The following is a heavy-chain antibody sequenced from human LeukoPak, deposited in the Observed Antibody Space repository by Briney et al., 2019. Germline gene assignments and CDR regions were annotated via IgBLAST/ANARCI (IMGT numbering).Heavy chain of an antibody. J-gene: IGHJ4*02. CDR1: GYTFTSYY. V-gene: IGHV1-46*01. Sequence: ASVKVSCKASGYTFTSYYMHWVRQAPGQGLEWMGIINPSGGSTSYAQKFQGRVTMTRDTSTSTVYMELSSLRSEDTAVYYCARGVVVVTATYYFDYRGQGTLVTVSS. CDR3: ARGVVVVTATYYFDY. D-gene: IGHD2-21*02. CDR2: INPSGGST.